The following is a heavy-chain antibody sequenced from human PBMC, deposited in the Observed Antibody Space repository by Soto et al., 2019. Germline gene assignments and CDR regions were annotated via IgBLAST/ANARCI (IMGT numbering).Heavy chain of an antibody. CDR2: ISSNGGST. CDR3: AKSPGMYYYDSSGYYHYDY. D-gene: IGHD3-22*01. Sequence: GGSLGLSCAAPGFTFSSYAMQWFRKGPGKGLEYVSAISSNGGSTYYADSVKGRFTISRDNSKNTLYLQMNGLRAEDTAVYYCAKSPGMYYYDSSGYYHYDYWGQGTLVTVSS. CDR1: GFTFSSYA. V-gene: IGHV3-64*04. J-gene: IGHJ4*02.